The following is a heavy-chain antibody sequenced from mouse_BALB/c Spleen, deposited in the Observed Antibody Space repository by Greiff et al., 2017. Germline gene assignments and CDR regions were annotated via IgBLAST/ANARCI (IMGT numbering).Heavy chain of an antibody. CDR3: ARLNYGRRGFDY. D-gene: IGHD1-1*01. J-gene: IGHJ2*01. Sequence: VQLKQSGPELVKPGASVKISCKASGYTFTDYNMHWVKLSHGKSLEWIGYIYPYNGGTGYNQKFKSKATLTVDNSSSTAYMELRSLTSEDSAVYYCARLNYGRRGFDYWGQGTTLTVSS. V-gene: IGHV1S29*02. CDR1: GYTFTDYN. CDR2: IYPYNGGT.